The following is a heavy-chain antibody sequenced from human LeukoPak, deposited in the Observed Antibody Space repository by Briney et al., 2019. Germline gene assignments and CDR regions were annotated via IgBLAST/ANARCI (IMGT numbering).Heavy chain of an antibody. Sequence: SETLSLTCTVSGGSITSYYWSWLRQPPGKGLEWIGYIYYSGSTNYSPSLKSRVTISVDTSKNPFSLKLSSVTAADTAVYYCARTPWNIVATITTPAPLLFDNWGQGTLVTVSS. D-gene: IGHD5-12*01. CDR1: GGSITSYY. V-gene: IGHV4-59*01. CDR2: IYYSGST. CDR3: ARTPWNIVATITTPAPLLFDN. J-gene: IGHJ4*02.